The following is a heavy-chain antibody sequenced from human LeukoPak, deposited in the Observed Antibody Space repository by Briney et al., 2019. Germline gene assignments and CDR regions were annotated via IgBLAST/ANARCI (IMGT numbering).Heavy chain of an antibody. J-gene: IGHJ5*02. CDR1: GFTFSSYS. D-gene: IGHD6-19*01. CDR2: ISSSSSYI. V-gene: IGHV3-21*04. Sequence: GGSLRLSCAASGFTFSSYSMNWVRQAPGKGLEWVSSISSSSSYIYYADSVKGRFTISRDNAKNSLYLQMNSLRSDDTAVYYCARGGSSGPDGWFDPWAQGTLVTVSS. CDR3: ARGGSSGPDGWFDP.